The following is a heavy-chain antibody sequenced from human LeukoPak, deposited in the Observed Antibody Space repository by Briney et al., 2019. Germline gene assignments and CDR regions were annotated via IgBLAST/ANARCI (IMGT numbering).Heavy chain of an antibody. V-gene: IGHV3-48*02. D-gene: IGHD5-12*01. CDR1: GFTFSSYS. CDR3: ARIYSGYSSNLVDY. CDR2: IHSGTGPM. J-gene: IGHJ4*02. Sequence: GGSLRLSCAASGFTFSSYSMNWVRQAPGKGLEWVSYIHSGTGPMYYADSVKGRFTISRDNARNSLYLQMNSLRDEDTAVYYCARIYSGYSSNLVDYWGQGTLVTVSS.